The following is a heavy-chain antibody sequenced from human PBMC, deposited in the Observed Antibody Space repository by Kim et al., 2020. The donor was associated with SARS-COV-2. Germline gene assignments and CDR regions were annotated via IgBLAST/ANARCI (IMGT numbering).Heavy chain of an antibody. CDR2: IKSNSDGGTT. D-gene: IGHD2-15*01. J-gene: IGHJ4*02. CDR1: GLSFSGAW. Sequence: GGSLRLSCVVSGLSFSGAWLTWVRQAPGKGLEWVGRIKSNSDGGTTDYSAPVKGRFTISRGDSENTLYLHMSTLKTEDTGVYFCSTADPRWDYWGQGTLVTVSS. CDR3: STADPRWDY. V-gene: IGHV3-15*01.